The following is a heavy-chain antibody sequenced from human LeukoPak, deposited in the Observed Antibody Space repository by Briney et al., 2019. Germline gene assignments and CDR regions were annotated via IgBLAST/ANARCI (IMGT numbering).Heavy chain of an antibody. CDR2: IPWSSGST. CDR1: GFTFEDYD. J-gene: IGHJ5*02. CDR3: ARASSGSYSHNWFDP. D-gene: IGHD1-26*01. Sequence: GGSLRLSCAASGFTFEDYDMIWVRQAPGKGLEWVSGIPWSSGSTGYVDSVKGRFTISRDNAKNSLYLQMNSLRAEDTALYYCARASSGSYSHNWFDPWGQGTLVTVSS. V-gene: IGHV3-20*04.